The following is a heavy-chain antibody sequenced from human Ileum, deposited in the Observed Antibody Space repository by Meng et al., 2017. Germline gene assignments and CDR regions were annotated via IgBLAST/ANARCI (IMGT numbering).Heavy chain of an antibody. V-gene: IGHV3-23*01. CDR3: AKDRGVTTVTTVDY. D-gene: IGHD4-17*01. CDR1: GFTFSTYA. CDR2: SSGSGDST. Sequence: GESLKISCTASGFTFSTYAMTWVRQAPGKGLEWVSASSGSGDSTYSEDSVKGRFTISRDNSKNTLYLQMNSLIAEDTAVYYCAKDRGVTTVTTVDYWGQGTLVTVSS. J-gene: IGHJ4*02.